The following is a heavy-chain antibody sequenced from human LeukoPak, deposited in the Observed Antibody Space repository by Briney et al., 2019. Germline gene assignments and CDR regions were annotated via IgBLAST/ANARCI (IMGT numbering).Heavy chain of an antibody. Sequence: SGTLSLTCAVSGGSISSNNWWGWVRQPPGKGLEWIGYIFYSGSTFYNPSLKSRVTISVDRSKNQFSLKLSSVTAADTAVYYCASSQPLIPARNYYYYYGMDVWGQGTTVTVSS. V-gene: IGHV4-4*02. CDR3: ASSQPLIPARNYYYYYGMDV. CDR1: GGSISSNNW. D-gene: IGHD2-2*01. J-gene: IGHJ6*02. CDR2: IFYSGST.